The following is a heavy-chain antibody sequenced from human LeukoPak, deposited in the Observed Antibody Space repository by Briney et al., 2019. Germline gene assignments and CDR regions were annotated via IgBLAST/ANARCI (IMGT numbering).Heavy chain of an antibody. CDR1: GFTFSSYG. D-gene: IGHD2-8*01. CDR2: ISYDGSNK. J-gene: IGHJ4*01. V-gene: IGHV3-30*03. Sequence: GSLRLSCAASGFTFSSYGMHWVRQAPGKGLEWVAVISYDGSNKYYADSVKGRFTISRDNSKNTLYLQMNSLRAEDTAVYYCSTDPRLLIYWGHGTLVTVSS. CDR3: STDPRLLIY.